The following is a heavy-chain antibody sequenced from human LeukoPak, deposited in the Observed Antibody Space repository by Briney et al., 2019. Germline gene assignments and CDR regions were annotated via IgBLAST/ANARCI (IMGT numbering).Heavy chain of an antibody. J-gene: IGHJ4*02. CDR1: GFTFSSYW. Sequence: QAGGSLRLSCAASGFTFSSYWMHWVRHVPGKGLVWVSRINNDGSSTTYADSVKGRFTISRDNAKNTLYLQMNSLRAEDTAVYYCTREVQAAGKTLDYWGQGTLITVSS. V-gene: IGHV3-74*01. CDR2: INNDGSST. D-gene: IGHD6-13*01. CDR3: TREVQAAGKTLDY.